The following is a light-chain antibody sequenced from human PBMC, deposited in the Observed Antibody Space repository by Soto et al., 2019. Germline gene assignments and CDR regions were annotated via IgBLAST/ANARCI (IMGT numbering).Light chain of an antibody. V-gene: IGKV4-1*01. Sequence: DILMTQSPDSLAVSLGERATINCKSSQSLLYISNNQNYLGWYRQKPGQPPKLLIYGASTRESGVPDRFSGSGSGTDFTLTISSLQAEDVALYYCQQYYSSITFGQGTRLEIK. J-gene: IGKJ5*01. CDR3: QQYYSSIT. CDR1: QSLLYISNNQNY. CDR2: GAS.